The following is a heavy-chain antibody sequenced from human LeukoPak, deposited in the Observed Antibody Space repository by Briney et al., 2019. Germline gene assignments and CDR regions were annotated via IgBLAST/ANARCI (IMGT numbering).Heavy chain of an antibody. CDR2: INPNSGGT. CDR3: ARDPHYVLRFLEWLSQADYYYYMDV. CDR1: GYTFTGYY. D-gene: IGHD3-3*01. V-gene: IGHV1-2*02. Sequence: ASVKVSCKASGYTFTGYYMHWVRQAPGQGLEWMGWINPNSGGTNYAQKFQGRVTMTRDTSISTAYMELSRLRSDDTAVYYCARDPHYVLRFLEWLSQADYYYYMDVWGKGTTVTVSS. J-gene: IGHJ6*03.